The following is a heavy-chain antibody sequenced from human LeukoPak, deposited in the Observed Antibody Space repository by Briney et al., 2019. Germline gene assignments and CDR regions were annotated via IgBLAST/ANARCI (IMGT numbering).Heavy chain of an antibody. CDR2: IKPSSGGT. D-gene: IGHD1/OR15-1a*01. CDR1: GYTFTDYY. Sequence: GASVKVSCKASGYTFTDYYIHCVRQAPGQGLEWLGWIKPSSGGTHFPRKFQGRVTLTRETSITTAYMEVSSLRSDDTATYYCARMSVDRSNNYCYSLDVWGQGTAVSVSS. J-gene: IGHJ6*02. CDR3: ARMSVDRSNNYCYSLDV. V-gene: IGHV1-2*02.